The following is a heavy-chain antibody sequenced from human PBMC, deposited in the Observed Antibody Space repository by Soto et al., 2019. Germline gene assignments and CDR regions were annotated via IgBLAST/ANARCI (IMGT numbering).Heavy chain of an antibody. D-gene: IGHD1-26*01. CDR1: GGSISSGGYS. V-gene: IGHV4-30-2*01. CDR2: IYHSGST. Sequence: ASETLSFTCAVSGGSISSGGYSWSWIRQPPGKGLEWIGYIYHSGSTYYNPSLKSRVTISVDRSKNQFSLKLSSVTAADTAVYYCARFNSGSYYEAFDIWGQGTMVTVSS. CDR3: ARFNSGSYYEAFDI. J-gene: IGHJ3*02.